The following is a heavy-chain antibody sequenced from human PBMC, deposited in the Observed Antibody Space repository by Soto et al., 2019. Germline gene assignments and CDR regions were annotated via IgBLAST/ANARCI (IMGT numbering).Heavy chain of an antibody. Sequence: PGGSLRLSCAASGFTFSSYSMNWVRQAPGEGLEWVSSISSSSSYIYYADSVKGRFTISRDNAKNSLYLQMNSLRAEDTAVYYCASQRAAAGTVWFDPWGQGTLVTVSS. J-gene: IGHJ5*02. D-gene: IGHD6-13*01. CDR3: ASQRAAAGTVWFDP. CDR1: GFTFSSYS. V-gene: IGHV3-21*01. CDR2: ISSSSSYI.